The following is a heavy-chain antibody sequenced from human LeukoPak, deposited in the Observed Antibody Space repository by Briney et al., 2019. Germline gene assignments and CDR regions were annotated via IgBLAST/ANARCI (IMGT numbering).Heavy chain of an antibody. D-gene: IGHD3-22*01. CDR3: ARLGYYDSSGYRPPHFDY. CDR1: GGSISSYY. V-gene: IGHV4-4*07. J-gene: IGHJ4*02. Sequence: SETLSLTCTVSGGSISSYYWSWIRQPARKGLELIGRIYTSGSTNYNPSLKSRVTMSVDTSKNQFSLKLSSVTAADTAVYYCARLGYYDSSGYRPPHFDYWGQGTLVTVSS. CDR2: IYTSGST.